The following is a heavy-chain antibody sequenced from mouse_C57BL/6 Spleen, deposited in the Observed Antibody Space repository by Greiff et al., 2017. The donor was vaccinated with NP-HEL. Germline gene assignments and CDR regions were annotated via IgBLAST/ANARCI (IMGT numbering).Heavy chain of an antibody. J-gene: IGHJ2*01. CDR2: IYPGNSDT. D-gene: IGHD1-1*01. CDR3: TRSYYYVSSPFDY. V-gene: IGHV1-5*01. Sequence: EVQLQQSGTVLARPGASVKMSCKTSGYTFTSYWMHWVKQRPGQGLEWIGAIYPGNSDTSYNQKFKGKAKLTAVTSASTAYMELSSLTNEDSAVYYCTRSYYYVSSPFDYWGQGTTLTVSS. CDR1: GYTFTSYW.